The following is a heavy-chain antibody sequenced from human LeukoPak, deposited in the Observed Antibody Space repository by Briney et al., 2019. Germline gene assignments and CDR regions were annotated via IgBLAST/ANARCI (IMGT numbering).Heavy chain of an antibody. D-gene: IGHD2-2*01. J-gene: IGHJ4*02. Sequence: ASAKVSCKASGYTFTGYYMHWVRQAPGQGLEWMGWINSNSGGTNYAQKFQGRVTMTRDTSISTAYMELSRLRSDDTAVYYCARSDCSSTSCYHYWGQGTLVTVSS. CDR3: ARSDCSSTSCYHY. V-gene: IGHV1-2*02. CDR2: INSNSGGT. CDR1: GYTFTGYY.